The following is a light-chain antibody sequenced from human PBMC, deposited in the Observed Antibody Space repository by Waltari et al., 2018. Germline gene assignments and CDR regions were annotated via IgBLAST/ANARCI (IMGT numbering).Light chain of an antibody. V-gene: IGLV3-19*01. CDR3: NSRDSSGNHPV. CDR2: GKN. J-gene: IGLJ2*01. CDR1: SLRSYY. Sequence: SSELTQAPAVSVALGQTVRITCQGASLRSYYASWYQQKPGQAPVLVIYGKNNPPPGIPDRFSGSSSGNTASLTITGAQAEDEADYYCNSRDSSGNHPVFGGGTKLTVL.